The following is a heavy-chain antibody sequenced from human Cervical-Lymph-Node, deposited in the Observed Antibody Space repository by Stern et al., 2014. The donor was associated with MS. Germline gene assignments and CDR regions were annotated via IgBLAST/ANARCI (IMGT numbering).Heavy chain of an antibody. D-gene: IGHD1-1*01. J-gene: IGHJ6*02. V-gene: IGHV4-31*03. Sequence: QVQLQESGPGLVKPSQTLSLTCTVSGGSINNGDYYWSCVRQHPGKGLEWLGYIYYSGATYYNPSLKGRPTISVDTSKRHFSLKLTSVTAADTAVYYCARELSGMYGMDVWGQGTTVTVSS. CDR1: GGSINNGDYY. CDR3: ARELSGMYGMDV. CDR2: IYYSGAT.